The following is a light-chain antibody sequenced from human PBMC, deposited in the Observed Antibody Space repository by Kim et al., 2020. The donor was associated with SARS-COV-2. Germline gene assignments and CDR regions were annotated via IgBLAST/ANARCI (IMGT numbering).Light chain of an antibody. V-gene: IGKV3-15*01. CDR3: QQYDNWPYT. J-gene: IGKJ2*01. Sequence: EIVMTQSPATLSLSPGERATFSCRARENIRTALAWYQQKPGQAPRLLIYTASTRATSVPARFSGSGFGTEFTLTINSLQSEDFAVYYCQQYDNWPYTFGQGTKLEI. CDR2: TAS. CDR1: ENIRTA.